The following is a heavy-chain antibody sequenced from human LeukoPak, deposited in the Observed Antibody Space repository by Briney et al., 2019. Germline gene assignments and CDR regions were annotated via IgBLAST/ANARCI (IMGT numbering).Heavy chain of an antibody. Sequence: GSLRLSCAASGFTFSSYGMHWVRQAPGKGLEWVAVISYDGSNKYYADSVKGRFTISRDNSKNTLYLQMNSLRAEDTAVYYCAKKYCGGDCYLDGFDYWGQGTLVTVSS. J-gene: IGHJ4*02. D-gene: IGHD2-21*02. CDR1: GFTFSSYG. CDR2: ISYDGSNK. V-gene: IGHV3-30*18. CDR3: AKKYCGGDCYLDGFDY.